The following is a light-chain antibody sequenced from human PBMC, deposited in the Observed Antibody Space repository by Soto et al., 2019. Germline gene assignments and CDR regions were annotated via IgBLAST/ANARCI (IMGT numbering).Light chain of an antibody. V-gene: IGLV3-21*04. CDR2: YDS. J-gene: IGLJ2*01. CDR1: NIGSKS. CDR3: QVWDSSSDHPDVV. Sequence: SYELTQPPSVSVAPGKTARITCGGNNIGSKSVHWYQQKPGQAPVLVIYYDSDRPSGIPERFSGSNSGNTATLTISRVEAGDEADYYCQVWDSSSDHPDVVFDGGTKLTVL.